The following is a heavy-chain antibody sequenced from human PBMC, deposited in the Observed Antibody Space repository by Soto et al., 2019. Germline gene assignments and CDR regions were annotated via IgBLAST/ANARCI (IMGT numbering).Heavy chain of an antibody. V-gene: IGHV6-1*01. J-gene: IGHJ6*03. CDR1: GDSVSSNSAA. CDR2: TYYRSKWYN. Sequence: PSQTLSLTCAISGDSVSSNSAAWNWIRQSPSRGLEWLVRTYYRSKWYNDYAVSVKSRIPINPDTSKNHFSLQLNFVTPEDTAVYYCAREVPAATTYYYYYYMDVWGKGTTVTVSS. CDR3: AREVPAATTYYYYYYMDV. D-gene: IGHD2-2*01.